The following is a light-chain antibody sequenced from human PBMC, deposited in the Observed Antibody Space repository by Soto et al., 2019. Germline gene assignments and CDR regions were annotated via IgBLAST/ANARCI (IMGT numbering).Light chain of an antibody. V-gene: IGLV2-14*01. CDR3: SAYTARSTMV. CDR2: EVR. J-gene: IGLJ3*02. Sequence: QSALTQPASVSGSAGQSITISCSGTMRDVGAYNLVSWYQQHPGTAPKRIIYEVRNRPSGISSRFSGSRSGNTASLTIAGLQSEDESDYSCSAYTARSTMVFGGGTKVTVL. CDR1: MRDVGAYNL.